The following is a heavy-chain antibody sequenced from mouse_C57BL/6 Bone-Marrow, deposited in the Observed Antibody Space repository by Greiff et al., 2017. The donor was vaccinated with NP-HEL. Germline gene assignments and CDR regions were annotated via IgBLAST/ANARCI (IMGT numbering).Heavy chain of an antibody. J-gene: IGHJ1*03. CDR1: GYAFSSSW. CDR3: AREGGSYWYFDV. V-gene: IGHV1-82*01. Sequence: VKLQQSGPELVKPGASVKISCKASGYAFSSSWMNWVKQRPGKGLEWIGRIYPGDGDTNYNGKFKGKATLTADKSSSTAYMQLSSLTSEDSAVYFCAREGGSYWYFDVWGTGTTVTVSS. CDR2: IYPGDGDT.